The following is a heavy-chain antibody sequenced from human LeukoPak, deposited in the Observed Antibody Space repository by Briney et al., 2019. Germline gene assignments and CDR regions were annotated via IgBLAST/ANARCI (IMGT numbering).Heavy chain of an antibody. V-gene: IGHV3-48*01. CDR1: GFTFSSYS. D-gene: IGHD1-7*01. CDR3: ARELSITGTNFDY. Sequence: GGSLRLSCAASGFTFSSYSMNWVRQGPGKGLEWVSYISSSSSTIYYADSVKGRFTISRDNAKNSLYLQMNSLRAEDTAVYYCARELSITGTNFDYWGQGTLVTVS. CDR2: ISSSSSTI. J-gene: IGHJ4*02.